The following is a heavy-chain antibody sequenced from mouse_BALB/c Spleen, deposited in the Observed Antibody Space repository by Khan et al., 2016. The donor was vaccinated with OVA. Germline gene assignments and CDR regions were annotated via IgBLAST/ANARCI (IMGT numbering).Heavy chain of an antibody. V-gene: IGHV9-1*02. CDR1: GYTFTNYG. CDR3: ARGASYWYFDV. CDR2: INTYTGEP. Sequence: QIQLVQSGPELKKPGETVKISCKASGYTFTNYGMNWVKQAPGKGLKWMGWINTYTGEPTYTDDFKGRFAFSLETSASIAYLQINNLKNEDRATYCCARGASYWYFDVWGAGTTVTVSS. J-gene: IGHJ1*01.